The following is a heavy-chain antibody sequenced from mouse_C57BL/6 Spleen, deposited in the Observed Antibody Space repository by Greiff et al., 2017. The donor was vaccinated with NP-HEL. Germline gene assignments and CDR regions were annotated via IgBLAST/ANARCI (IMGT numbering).Heavy chain of an antibody. CDR3: ARYYHLYDYGAMDY. V-gene: IGHV7-3*01. CDR2: IRNKANGYTT. CDR1: GFTFTDYY. Sequence: DVQLVESGGGLVQPGGSLSLSCAASGFTFTDYYMSWVRQPPGKALEWLGFIRNKANGYTTEYSASVKGRFTISRDNSQSILYLQMNALRAEDSASYYSARYYHLYDYGAMDYWGQGTSVTVSS. J-gene: IGHJ4*01. D-gene: IGHD2-4*01.